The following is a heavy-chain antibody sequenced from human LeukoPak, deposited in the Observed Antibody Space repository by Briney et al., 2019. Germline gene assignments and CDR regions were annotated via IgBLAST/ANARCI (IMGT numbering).Heavy chain of an antibody. CDR3: ARGVYIAAAQYGY. CDR2: IYYSGTT. J-gene: IGHJ4*02. CDR1: GGSISSYY. D-gene: IGHD6-13*01. Sequence: SETLSLTCTVSGGSISSYYWSWIRQPPGKGLAWIGYIYYSGTTNYNPSLKSRVTISVDTSKNQFSLKLSSVTAADTAVYYCARGVYIAAAQYGYWGQGTLVTISS. V-gene: IGHV4-59*01.